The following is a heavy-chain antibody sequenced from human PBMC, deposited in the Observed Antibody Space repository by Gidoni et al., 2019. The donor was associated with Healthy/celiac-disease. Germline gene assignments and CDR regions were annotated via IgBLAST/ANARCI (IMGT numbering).Heavy chain of an antibody. CDR1: GFTFSNAW. Sequence: EVQLVESGGGLVRPGGSLRLSCAASGFTFSNAWMSWVRQAPGKGLEWVGRIKSKTDGGTTDYAAPVKGRFTISRDDSKNTLYLQMNSLKTEDTAVYYCTTFIGDYFPFDYWGQGTLVTVSS. D-gene: IGHD4-17*01. CDR2: IKSKTDGGTT. J-gene: IGHJ4*02. V-gene: IGHV3-15*01. CDR3: TTFIGDYFPFDY.